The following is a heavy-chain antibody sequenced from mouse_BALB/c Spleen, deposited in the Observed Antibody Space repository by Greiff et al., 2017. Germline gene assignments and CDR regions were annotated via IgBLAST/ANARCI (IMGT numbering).Heavy chain of an antibody. CDR3: ARDRGLLRYPAWFAY. J-gene: IGHJ3*01. V-gene: IGHV5-4*02. D-gene: IGHD1-1*01. CDR1: GFTFSDYY. CDR2: ISDGGSYT. Sequence: DVMLVESGGGLVKPGGSLKLSCAASGFTFSDYYMYWVRQTPEKRLEWVATISDGGSYTYYPDSVKGRFTISRDNAKNNLYLQMSSLKSEDTAMYYCARDRGLLRYPAWFAYWGQGTLVTVSA.